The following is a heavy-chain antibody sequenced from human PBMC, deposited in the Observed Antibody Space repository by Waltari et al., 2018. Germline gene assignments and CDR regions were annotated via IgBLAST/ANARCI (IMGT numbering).Heavy chain of an antibody. D-gene: IGHD2-15*01. CDR1: GFTFSSYA. V-gene: IGHV3-23*03. CDR2: IYRGGST. J-gene: IGHJ4*02. CDR3: AKERSDIGSFDY. Sequence: EVQLLESGGGLVQPGGSLRLSCVASGFTFSSYAMSWVRQAPGKGGEWVPVIYRGGSTNYADSVKGRFTISRDNSKNTLYLQMNSLRAEDTAVYYCAKERSDIGSFDYWGQGTLVTVSS.